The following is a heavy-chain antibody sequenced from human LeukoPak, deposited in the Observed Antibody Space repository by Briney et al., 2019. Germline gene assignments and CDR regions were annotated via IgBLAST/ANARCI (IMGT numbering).Heavy chain of an antibody. CDR3: ARSSGDFASDY. Sequence: GASVKVSCKASGYTLTDYYIHWVRQAPGQGLEWLGWINPNAGGTNCAPKFQGRVTMTRDTSINTAYMELYRLRSDDTAVYYCARSSGDFASDYWGQGTLVTVSS. J-gene: IGHJ4*02. V-gene: IGHV1-2*02. CDR1: GYTLTDYY. D-gene: IGHD2-21*02. CDR2: INPNAGGT.